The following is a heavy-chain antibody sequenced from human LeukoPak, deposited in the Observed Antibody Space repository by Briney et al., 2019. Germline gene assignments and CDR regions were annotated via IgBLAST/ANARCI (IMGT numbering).Heavy chain of an antibody. CDR2: ISYDGSNK. D-gene: IGHD2-2*01. Sequence: GGSLRLSCAASGFTFSSYAMHWVRQAPGKGLEWVAVISYDGSNKYYADSVKGRFTISRGNSKNTLYLQMNSLRAEDTAVYYCARGYQLPFDYWGQGTLVTVSS. CDR1: GFTFSSYA. V-gene: IGHV3-30-3*01. J-gene: IGHJ4*02. CDR3: ARGYQLPFDY.